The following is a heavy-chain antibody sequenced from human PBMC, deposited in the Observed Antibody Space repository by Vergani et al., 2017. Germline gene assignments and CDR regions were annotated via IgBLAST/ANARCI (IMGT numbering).Heavy chain of an antibody. V-gene: IGHV3-43D*04. Sequence: EVQLVESGGGLVQPGRSLRLSCAASGFTFDDYAMHWVRQAPGKGLEWVSLISWDGGSTYHADSVKGRFTISRDNSKNSLYLQMNSLRAEDTALYYCAVGAAAGNFDYWGQGTLVTVSS. CDR1: GFTFDDYA. D-gene: IGHD6-13*01. CDR3: AVGAAAGNFDY. CDR2: ISWDGGST. J-gene: IGHJ4*02.